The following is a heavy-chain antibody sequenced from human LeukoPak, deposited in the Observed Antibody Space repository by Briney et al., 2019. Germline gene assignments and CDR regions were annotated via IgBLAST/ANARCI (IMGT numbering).Heavy chain of an antibody. D-gene: IGHD4-17*01. V-gene: IGHV4-34*01. Sequence: SETLSLTCAVYGGSFSGYYWSWIRQPPGKGLEWIGEINHSGSTNYNPALKSRVTISVDTSKNQFSLKLSSVTAADTAVYYCARGHYGGSWGFDYWGQGTLVTVSS. CDR2: INHSGST. CDR1: GGSFSGYY. CDR3: ARGHYGGSWGFDY. J-gene: IGHJ4*02.